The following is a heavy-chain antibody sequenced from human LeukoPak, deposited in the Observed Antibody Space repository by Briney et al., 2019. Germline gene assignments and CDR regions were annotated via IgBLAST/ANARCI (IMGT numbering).Heavy chain of an antibody. Sequence: ASVKVSCKASGYTFTSYDINWVRQATGQGLEWMGWMNPNSGNTGYAQKFQGRVTMTRNTSISTAYMEPSSLRSEDTAVYYCASGIALHDAFDIWGQGTMVTVSS. CDR3: ASGIALHDAFDI. CDR1: GYTFTSYD. J-gene: IGHJ3*02. D-gene: IGHD3-16*02. CDR2: MNPNSGNT. V-gene: IGHV1-8*01.